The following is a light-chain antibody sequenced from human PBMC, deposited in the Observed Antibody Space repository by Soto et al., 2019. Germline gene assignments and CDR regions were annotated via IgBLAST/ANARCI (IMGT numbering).Light chain of an antibody. CDR1: QSVSSS. CDR3: QQYHNWPIT. J-gene: IGKJ5*01. CDR2: DAS. Sequence: EIVLTQSPGTLSLSPVERATLSCRASQSVSSSYVAWHQQKPGQAPRILMYDASTRATGISARFSGSGSGTEFTLTISSLQSEDFAVYYCQQYHNWPITFGQGTRLEI. V-gene: IGKV3-15*01.